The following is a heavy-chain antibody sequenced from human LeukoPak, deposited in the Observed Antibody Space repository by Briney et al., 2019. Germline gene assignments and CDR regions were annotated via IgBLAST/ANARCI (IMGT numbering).Heavy chain of an antibody. J-gene: IGHJ5*02. V-gene: IGHV3-23*01. Sequence: GGSLRLSCAASGFTFSSYAMSWVRQAPGKGLEWVSAISGSGGSTYYADSVKGRLTISRDNSKNTLYLQMNSLRAEDTAVYYCAKDRYCSGGSCDNWFDPWGQGTLVTVSS. D-gene: IGHD2-15*01. CDR1: GFTFSSYA. CDR2: ISGSGGST. CDR3: AKDRYCSGGSCDNWFDP.